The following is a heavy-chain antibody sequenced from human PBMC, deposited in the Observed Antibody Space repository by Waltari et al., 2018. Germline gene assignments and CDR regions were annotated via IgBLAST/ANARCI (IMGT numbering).Heavy chain of an antibody. CDR3: ARQAGYCNGASCYSDYYFDF. J-gene: IGHJ4*02. CDR2: IYYTGTT. Sequence: QLQMQESGPGLLTPSETLSLTCTVSGGSVNSWSYYWAWLRQSPGKGLEWIGSIYYTGTTSYNPSLKSRGTMSVDTSKNQFSLMLTSVTAADTAVYYCARQAGYCNGASCYSDYYFDFWGQGRVVTVSS. D-gene: IGHD2-15*01. V-gene: IGHV4-39*07. CDR1: GGSVNSWSYY.